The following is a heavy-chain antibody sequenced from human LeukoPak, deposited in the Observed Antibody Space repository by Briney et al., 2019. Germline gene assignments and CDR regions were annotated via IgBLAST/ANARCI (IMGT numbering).Heavy chain of an antibody. J-gene: IGHJ4*02. CDR2: ISSNGGRT. V-gene: IGHV3-64D*09. CDR1: GFTFSDYY. D-gene: IGHD2-15*01. Sequence: GGSLRLSCAASGFTFSDYYMSWIRQAPGKGLEYVSAISSNGGRTYYADSVKGRFTISRDNSENTLYLQVSSLKTEDTGVYYCVKIRDGGFSGFDYWGQGTLVTVSS. CDR3: VKIRDGGFSGFDY.